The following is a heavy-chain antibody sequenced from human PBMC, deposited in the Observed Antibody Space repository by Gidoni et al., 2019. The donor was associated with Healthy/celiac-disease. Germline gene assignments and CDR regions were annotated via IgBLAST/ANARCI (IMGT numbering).Heavy chain of an antibody. CDR1: GGSISSGGYS. Sequence: QLQLQESGSGLVKPSQTLSLTCAVSGGSISSGGYSWSWIRQPPGKGLEWIGYIYHSGSTYYNPSLKSRVTISVDRSKNQFSLKLSSVTAADTAVYYCAASGIAAAAGWFDPWGQGTLVTVSS. CDR3: AASGIAAAAGWFDP. D-gene: IGHD6-13*01. V-gene: IGHV4-30-2*01. CDR2: IYHSGST. J-gene: IGHJ5*02.